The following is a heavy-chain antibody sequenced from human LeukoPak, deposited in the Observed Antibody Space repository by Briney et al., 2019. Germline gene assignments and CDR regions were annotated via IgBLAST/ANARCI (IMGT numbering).Heavy chain of an antibody. CDR1: GYTFTTYA. V-gene: IGHV7-4-1*02. J-gene: IGHJ6*03. CDR3: ARAPERWYSYGSYTFYYMDV. D-gene: IGHD5-18*01. Sequence: GAPVKVSCKASGYTFTTYAMNWVRQAPGQGLEWMGWINTNTGNPTYAQGFTGRFVFSLDTSVSTAYLQISSLKAEDTAVYYCARAPERWYSYGSYTFYYMDVWGKGTTVTVSS. CDR2: INTNTGNP.